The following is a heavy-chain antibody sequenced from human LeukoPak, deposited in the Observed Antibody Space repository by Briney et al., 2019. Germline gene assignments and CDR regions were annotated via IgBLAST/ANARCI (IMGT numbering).Heavy chain of an antibody. D-gene: IGHD5-18*01. Sequence: ASVKVSCKASGYTFTSYYMHWVRQAPGQGLEWMGIINPSDGITYYAQKFRGRVTMTRDTSTSTVYMDLSNLRSEDTAVYYCERAIVQTGYSWDFDYWGQGTLVTVSS. CDR2: INPSDGIT. V-gene: IGHV1-46*01. CDR3: ERAIVQTGYSWDFDY. J-gene: IGHJ4*02. CDR1: GYTFTSYY.